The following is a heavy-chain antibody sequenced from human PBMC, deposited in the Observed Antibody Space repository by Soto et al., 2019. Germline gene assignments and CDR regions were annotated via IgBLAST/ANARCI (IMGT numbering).Heavy chain of an antibody. CDR3: AKNQERELPRVIDF. Sequence: SGGSLRLSCVASGFTFSSYAMSWVRQAPGGGLEWVSSMSGSSSTTYYADSVRGRFTISRDRSKNTLYLQMSSLRAEDTALYYCAKNQERELPRVIDFWGQGTLVTVSS. CDR1: GFTFSSYA. D-gene: IGHD1-7*01. V-gene: IGHV3-23*01. CDR2: MSGSSSTT. J-gene: IGHJ4*02.